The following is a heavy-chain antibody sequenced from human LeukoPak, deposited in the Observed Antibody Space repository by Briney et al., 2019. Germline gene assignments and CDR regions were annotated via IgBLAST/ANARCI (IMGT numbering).Heavy chain of an antibody. CDR1: GYTFTSYD. V-gene: IGHV1-8*01. J-gene: IGHJ6*01. D-gene: IGHD3-10*01. CDR2: MNPNSGNT. Sequence: ASVKVSCKASGYTFTSYDINWVRQATGQGLEWMGWMNPNSGNTGYAQKFQGRVTMARNTSISTAYMELSSVRSEDTAVYYCARLLPYFFGSGNPYYYYYYGMDRRGQGANVTDSP. CDR3: ARLLPYFFGSGNPYYYYYYGMDR.